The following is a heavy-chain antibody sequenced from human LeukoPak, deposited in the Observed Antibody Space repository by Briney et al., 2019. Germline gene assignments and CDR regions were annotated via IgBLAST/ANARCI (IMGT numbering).Heavy chain of an antibody. D-gene: IGHD6-13*01. CDR1: GYTFTGYY. Sequence: GASVKVSCKASGYTFTGYYMHWVRQAPGQGLEWMGWINPNSGGTNYAQKFQGRVTMTRDTSISTAYMELSRLRSDDTAVYYCAREISSSNAGAFDIWGQGTMVTVSS. J-gene: IGHJ3*02. CDR2: INPNSGGT. CDR3: AREISSSNAGAFDI. V-gene: IGHV1-2*02.